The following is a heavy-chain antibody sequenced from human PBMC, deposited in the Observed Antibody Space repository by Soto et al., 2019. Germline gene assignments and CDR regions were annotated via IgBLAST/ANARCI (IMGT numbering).Heavy chain of an antibody. CDR2: ISAYNGNT. CDR3: ARDKRTGRYGMDV. J-gene: IGHJ6*02. Sequence: ASVKVSCKASGYTFTSYGISWVRQAPGQGLEWMGWISAYNGNTNYAQKLQGRVTRTTDTSASTAYMERRSLRSDGTAVDYCARDKRTGRYGMDVWGQGTMVTVSS. CDR1: GYTFTSYG. V-gene: IGHV1-18*01.